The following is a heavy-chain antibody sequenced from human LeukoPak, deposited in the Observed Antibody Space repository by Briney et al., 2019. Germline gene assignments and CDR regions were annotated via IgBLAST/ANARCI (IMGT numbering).Heavy chain of an antibody. D-gene: IGHD4-11*01. J-gene: IGHJ6*03. CDR3: ARGFYSNYLDV. CDR1: GFTFSSYA. Sequence: PGGSLRLSCAASGFTFSSYAMHWVRQAPGKGLEWVAVISYDGSNKYYADSVKGRFTISRDNSKNTLYLQMNSLRAEDTAVYYCARGFYSNYLDVWGQGTTVTVSS. V-gene: IGHV3-30*04. CDR2: ISYDGSNK.